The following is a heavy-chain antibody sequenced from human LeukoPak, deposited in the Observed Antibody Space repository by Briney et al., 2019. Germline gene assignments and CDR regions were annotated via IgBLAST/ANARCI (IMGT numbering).Heavy chain of an antibody. CDR3: ATYSYGTIYHFDY. CDR2: IYPGDSDT. J-gene: IGHJ4*02. Sequence: GESLKISCKGSGYSFTSYWIGWVRQMPGKGLECMGIIYPGDSDTRYSPSFQGQVTISADKSISTAYLQWSSLKASDTAMYYCATYSYGTIYHFDYWGQGTLVTVSS. D-gene: IGHD5-18*01. V-gene: IGHV5-51*01. CDR1: GYSFTSYW.